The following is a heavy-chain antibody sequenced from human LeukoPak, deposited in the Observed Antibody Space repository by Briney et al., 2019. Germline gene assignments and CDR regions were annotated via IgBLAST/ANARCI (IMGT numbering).Heavy chain of an antibody. V-gene: IGHV3-73*01. Sequence: PGGSLKLSCAASGFTFSGSAMHWVRQASGKGLEWVGRIRSKANSYATAYAASVKGRFTISRDDSKNTAYLQMNSLKTEDTAVYYCTSCNRFGGVIKDYWGQGTLVTVSS. D-gene: IGHD3-16*02. CDR3: TSCNRFGGVIKDY. CDR1: GFTFSGSA. J-gene: IGHJ4*02. CDR2: IRSKANSYAT.